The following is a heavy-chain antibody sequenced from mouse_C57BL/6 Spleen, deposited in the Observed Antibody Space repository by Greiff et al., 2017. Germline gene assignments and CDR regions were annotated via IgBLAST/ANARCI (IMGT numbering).Heavy chain of an antibody. J-gene: IGHJ3*01. CDR1: GFSLFSYA. V-gene: IGHV2-9-1*01. D-gene: IGHD4-1*01. Sequence: LMESGPGLVAPSQSLSITCTVSGFSLFSYAISWVRQPPGKGREWLGVIWPGGGTNYNSALKSRLSISKDNSKSQVFLKMNSLQTEDAARYYYASQANWDVAGFADWGQGTLVTVSA. CDR2: IWPGGGT. CDR3: ASQANWDVAGFAD.